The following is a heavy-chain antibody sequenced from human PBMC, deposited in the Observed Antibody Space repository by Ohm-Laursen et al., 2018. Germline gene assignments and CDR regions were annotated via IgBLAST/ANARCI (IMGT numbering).Heavy chain of an antibody. J-gene: IGHJ3*02. CDR1: GGTFSSYA. Sequence: GASVKVSCKASGGTFSSYAISWVRQAPGQGLEWMGWISVYNGDTNYAQKFQGRVTMTTDTSTNTAYMEMRSLTFEDTAVYYCARVIRSPDAFDIWGQGTMVKVSS. CDR2: ISVYNGDT. D-gene: IGHD3-16*01. CDR3: ARVIRSPDAFDI. V-gene: IGHV1-18*01.